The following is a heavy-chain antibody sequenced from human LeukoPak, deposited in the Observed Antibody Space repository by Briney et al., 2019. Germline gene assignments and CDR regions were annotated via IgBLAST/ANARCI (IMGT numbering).Heavy chain of an antibody. CDR3: ARSPDYGDYDSLADY. CDR2: ISSSSSYI. V-gene: IGHV3-21*01. CDR1: GFAFSSYS. J-gene: IGHJ4*02. Sequence: PGVLRRRTCEAYGFAFSSYSMNWVRQAPGKGLEWVSSISSSSSYIYYADSVKGRFTISRDNAKNSLYLQMNSLRAEDTAVYYCARSPDYGDYDSLADYWGQGTLVTVSS. D-gene: IGHD4-17*01.